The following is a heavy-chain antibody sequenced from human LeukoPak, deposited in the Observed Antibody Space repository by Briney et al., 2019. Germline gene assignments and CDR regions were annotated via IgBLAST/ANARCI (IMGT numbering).Heavy chain of an antibody. J-gene: IGHJ4*02. D-gene: IGHD3-10*01. CDR1: GGSISTSTYY. Sequence: SETLSLTCTVSGGSISTSTYYWAWIRQPPGKGLEWIGSIYYTGTTYYSPSLKSRVTILLDTSKKQFSLKLRSVTAADTAVYYCARDQYYYGSGSGYDYWGQGTLVTVSS. CDR2: IYYTGTT. CDR3: ARDQYYYGSGSGYDY. V-gene: IGHV4-39*07.